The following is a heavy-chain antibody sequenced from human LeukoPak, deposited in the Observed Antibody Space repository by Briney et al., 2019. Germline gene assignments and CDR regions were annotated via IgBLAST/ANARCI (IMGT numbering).Heavy chain of an antibody. CDR1: GGSVSTGNYY. Sequence: ETLSLTCTVSGGSVSTGNYYWSWIRQPPGKGLEWIVYIYYSGSTNYNPSLKSRVTISVDTSKNQFSLKLSSVTAADTAFYYCAREHYNFWSGFYSDFFDPWGQGTLVTVSS. J-gene: IGHJ5*02. CDR3: AREHYNFWSGFYSDFFDP. D-gene: IGHD3-3*01. CDR2: IYYSGST. V-gene: IGHV4-61*01.